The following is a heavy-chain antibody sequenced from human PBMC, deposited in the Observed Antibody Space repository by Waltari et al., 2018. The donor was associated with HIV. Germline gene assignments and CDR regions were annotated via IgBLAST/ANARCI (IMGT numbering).Heavy chain of an antibody. CDR2: INQSGNT. CDR3: ARVFGGGHFDS. Sequence: QVQLQQWGAGLLKPSETLSLPCAVSGGSLSQNFWSWIRQLPGKGLEWIGEINQSGNTRYNPSLKSRVTTSVDTSKKQFSLKLRSVTAADTAMYYCARVFGGGHFDSWGQG. D-gene: IGHD3-10*01. V-gene: IGHV4-34*02. J-gene: IGHJ4*02. CDR1: GGSLSQNF.